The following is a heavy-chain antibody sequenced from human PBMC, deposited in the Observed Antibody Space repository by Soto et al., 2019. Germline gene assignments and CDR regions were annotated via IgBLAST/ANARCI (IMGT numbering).Heavy chain of an antibody. V-gene: IGHV4-31*03. CDR3: AGAATPEFDYYYGMDG. D-gene: IGHD2-15*01. CDR2: IYYSGST. Sequence: QVQLQESGPGLVKPSQTLSLTCTVSGGSISSGGYYWSWIRQHPGKGLEWIGYIYYSGSTYYNPSLKSRVTISVYTSKNQFPLKLSSVTAADTAVYYCAGAATPEFDYYYGMDGWGQGTTVTVSS. J-gene: IGHJ6*01. CDR1: GGSISSGGYY.